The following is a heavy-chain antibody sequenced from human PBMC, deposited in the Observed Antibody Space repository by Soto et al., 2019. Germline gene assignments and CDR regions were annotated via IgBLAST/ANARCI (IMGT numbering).Heavy chain of an antibody. CDR3: ARHRRDYPFDI. Sequence: PXDSLKVSWKCSGYGFTSYWIGLVRQMPGKGLEWMGIIYAGDTETRYSPSFQGLVTISADKSISTAYLQWSSLEASDTAMYYCARHRRDYPFDIWGQGTMVTVSS. V-gene: IGHV5-51*01. D-gene: IGHD3-10*01. CDR1: GYGFTSYW. J-gene: IGHJ3*02. CDR2: IYAGDTET.